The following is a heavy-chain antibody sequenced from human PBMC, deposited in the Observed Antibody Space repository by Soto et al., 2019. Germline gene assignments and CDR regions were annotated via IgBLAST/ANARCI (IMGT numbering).Heavy chain of an antibody. D-gene: IGHD3-10*01. CDR1: GGSISSGGYY. Sequence: SETLSLTCTVSGGSISSGGYYWSWIRQHPGKGLEWIGYIYYSGSTYYNPSLKSRVTISVDTSKNQFSLKLSSVTAADTAVYYCARGRPNYFVRYGSGSYAPNIDYWGQGTLVTVSS. J-gene: IGHJ4*02. CDR2: IYYSGST. CDR3: ARGRPNYFVRYGSGSYAPNIDY. V-gene: IGHV4-31*03.